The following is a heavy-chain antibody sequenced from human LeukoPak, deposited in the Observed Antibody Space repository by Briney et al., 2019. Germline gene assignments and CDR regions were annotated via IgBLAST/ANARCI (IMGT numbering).Heavy chain of an antibody. CDR3: ARDYDILTGYDYYYGMDV. D-gene: IGHD3-9*01. Sequence: ASVKVSCKASGGTFSSYAISWVRQAPGQGLEWMGWISAYNGNTNYAQKLQGRVTMTTDTSTSTAYMELRSLRSDDTAVYYCARDYDILTGYDYYYGMDVWGQGTTVTVSS. V-gene: IGHV1-18*01. CDR2: ISAYNGNT. CDR1: GGTFSSYA. J-gene: IGHJ6*02.